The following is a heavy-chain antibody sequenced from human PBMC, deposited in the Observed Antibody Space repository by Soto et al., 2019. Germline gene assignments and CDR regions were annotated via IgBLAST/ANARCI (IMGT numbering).Heavy chain of an antibody. J-gene: IGHJ4*02. CDR1: GGIFSSNT. V-gene: IGHV1-69*06. D-gene: IGHD2-21*02. CDR3: ASKAACGGDCYAFDS. CDR2: IIPRFGTA. Sequence: QVYLVQSGAEVKKPGSSVKISCKASGGIFSSNTINWVRQAAGQGLEWMGGIIPRFGTANYAEKFQGRVTITADKSTKTENMELTSLRSEDTAVYYCASKAACGGDCYAFDSWGQGTLVTVSS.